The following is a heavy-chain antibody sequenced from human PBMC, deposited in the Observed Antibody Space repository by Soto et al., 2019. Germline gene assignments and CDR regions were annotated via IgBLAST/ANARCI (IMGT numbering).Heavy chain of an antibody. CDR2: IYYSGST. V-gene: IGHV4-31*03. J-gene: IGHJ4*02. D-gene: IGHD2-15*01. Sequence: SETLSLTCTVSGGSISSGGYYWSWIRQHPGKGLEWIGYIYYSGSTYYNPSLKSRVTISVDTSKNQFSLKLSSVTAADTAVYYCARGPLGYCSGGSCLADYFDYWGQGTLVTVSS. CDR3: ARGPLGYCSGGSCLADYFDY. CDR1: GGSISSGGYY.